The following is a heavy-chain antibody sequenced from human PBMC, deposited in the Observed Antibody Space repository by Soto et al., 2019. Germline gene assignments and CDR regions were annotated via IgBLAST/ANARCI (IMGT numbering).Heavy chain of an antibody. D-gene: IGHD2-15*01. J-gene: IGHJ5*02. V-gene: IGHV1-18*01. Sequence: ASVKVSCKASGYTFTSYGISWVRQAPGQGLEWMGWISAYNGNTNYAQKLQGRVTMTTDTSTSTAYMELRSLRSDDTAVYYCARVLGCSGGSCRWWFDPWGQGTLVTVSS. CDR2: ISAYNGNT. CDR1: GYTFTSYG. CDR3: ARVLGCSGGSCRWWFDP.